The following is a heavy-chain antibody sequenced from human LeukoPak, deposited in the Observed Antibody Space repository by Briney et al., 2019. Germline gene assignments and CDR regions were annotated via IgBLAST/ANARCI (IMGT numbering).Heavy chain of an antibody. CDR2: INPNSSGT. Sequence: ASVKVSCKASGYTFTGYYMHWVRQAPGQGLEWMGRINPNSSGTNYAQKFQGRVTMTRDTSISTAYMELSRLRSDDTAVYYCARALYSSGWYVIDYWGQGTLVTVSS. J-gene: IGHJ4*02. CDR3: ARALYSSGWYVIDY. D-gene: IGHD6-19*01. V-gene: IGHV1-2*06. CDR1: GYTFTGYY.